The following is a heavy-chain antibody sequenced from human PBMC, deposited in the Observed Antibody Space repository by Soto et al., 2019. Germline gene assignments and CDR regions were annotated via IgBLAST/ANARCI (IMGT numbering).Heavy chain of an antibody. J-gene: IGHJ4*02. V-gene: IGHV3-30-3*01. CDR1: GFTFSSYA. Sequence: QVQLVESGGGVVQPGRSLRLSCAASGFTFSSYAMHWVRQAPGKGLEWVAVISYDESNKYYADSVKGRFTISRHNSKNTLYLQMNSLRAEDTAVYYCARAPADYYCDYWCQGSLLTVSS. CDR2: ISYDESNK. CDR3: ARAPADYYCDY.